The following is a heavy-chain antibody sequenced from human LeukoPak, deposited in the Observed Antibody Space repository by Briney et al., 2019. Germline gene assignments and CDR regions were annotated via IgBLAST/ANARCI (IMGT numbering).Heavy chain of an antibody. V-gene: IGHV1-46*01. CDR2: INPSGGST. D-gene: IGHD2-15*01. Sequence: EASVKVSCKASGYTFTSYYMHWVRQAPGQGLEWMGIINPSGGSTSYAQKFQGRVTMTRDMSTSTVYMELSSLRSEDTAGYYCARGHPWNRVAATLGSRYSMDVWGKGTTVTISS. CDR3: ARGHPWNRVAATLGSRYSMDV. J-gene: IGHJ6*03. CDR1: GYTFTSYY.